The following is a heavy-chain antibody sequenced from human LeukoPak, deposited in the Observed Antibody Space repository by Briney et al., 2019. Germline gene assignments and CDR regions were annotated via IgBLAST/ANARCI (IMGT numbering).Heavy chain of an antibody. D-gene: IGHD6-19*01. CDR2: FDPEDGET. CDR3: ARVAYSSGGGFDY. Sequence: GASVKVSCKVSGYTLTELSMHWVRQAPGKGLEWMGGFDPEDGETIYAQKFQGRVTMTRNTSISTAYMELSSLRSEDTAVYYCARVAYSSGGGFDYWGQGALVTVSS. CDR1: GYTLTELS. J-gene: IGHJ4*02. V-gene: IGHV1-24*01.